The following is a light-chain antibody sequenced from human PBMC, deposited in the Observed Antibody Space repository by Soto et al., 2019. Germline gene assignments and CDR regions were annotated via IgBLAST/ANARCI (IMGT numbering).Light chain of an antibody. V-gene: IGLV2-11*01. CDR2: DVS. J-gene: IGLJ3*02. CDR3: CSYAGSYTWV. CDR1: SSDVGGYNY. Sequence: QSALTQPRSVSGSPGQSVTISCTGTSSDVGGYNYVSWYQQHPGKAPKLMFYDVSERPSGVPDRFSGSKSGNTASLIIPGLQAEDEADYYCCSYAGSYTWVFGGGTKVTVL.